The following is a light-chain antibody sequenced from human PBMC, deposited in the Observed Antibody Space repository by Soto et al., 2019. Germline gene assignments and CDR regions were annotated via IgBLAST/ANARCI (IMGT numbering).Light chain of an antibody. CDR2: GTT. Sequence: QSVLTQPPSVSGAPGQRITISCTGSPSNIGAGFDVHWYQQFPGTAPKLLIYGTTSRPSGVPDRFSGSQSGTSASLAITGLQAGDEADYYCQSYDTSLSAAWVFGGGTKLTVL. CDR3: QSYDTSLSAAWV. V-gene: IGLV1-40*01. CDR1: PSNIGAGFD. J-gene: IGLJ3*02.